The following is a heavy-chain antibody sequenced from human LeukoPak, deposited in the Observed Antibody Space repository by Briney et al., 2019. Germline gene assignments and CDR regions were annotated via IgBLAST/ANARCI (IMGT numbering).Heavy chain of an antibody. Sequence: SETLSLTCTVSGGSISSYYWGWIRQPPGKGLEWIGSIYHSGSTYYNPSLKSRVTISVDTSKNQFSLKLSSVTAADTAVYYCARDVSPYGSGSYAFDIWGQGTMVTVSS. CDR3: ARDVSPYGSGSYAFDI. CDR1: GGSISSYY. J-gene: IGHJ3*02. CDR2: IYHSGST. V-gene: IGHV4-38-2*02. D-gene: IGHD3-10*01.